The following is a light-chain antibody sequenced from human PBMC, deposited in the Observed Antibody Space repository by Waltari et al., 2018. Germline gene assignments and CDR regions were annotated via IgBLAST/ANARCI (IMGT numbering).Light chain of an antibody. CDR3: QVWDGSTNRPV. CDR1: NIGGKS. V-gene: IGLV3-21*04. CDR2: YDS. Sequence: SYVLTQPPSVSVAPGKTARLTCGGNNIGGKSVHWYQQKPGQAPMVVMYYDSDRPSGIPERFSGSKSGSRATLTISRVEAGDEADYHCQVWDGSTNRPVFGGGTTLTVL. J-gene: IGLJ3*02.